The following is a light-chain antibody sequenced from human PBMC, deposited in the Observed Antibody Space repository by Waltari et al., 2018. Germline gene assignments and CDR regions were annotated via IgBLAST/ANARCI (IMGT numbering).Light chain of an antibody. CDR3: SSYAGNNISL. Sequence: QSALTQPPSATGSPGQSVTISCTGTNSDVGTSTYVSWYQHRAGKAPKLIFFDVNKRPSGVPDRFSGSRSDNTASLTVSGLQAEDEADYYCSSYAGNNISLFGGGTKLTVL. CDR1: NSDVGTSTY. CDR2: DVN. V-gene: IGLV2-8*01. J-gene: IGLJ2*01.